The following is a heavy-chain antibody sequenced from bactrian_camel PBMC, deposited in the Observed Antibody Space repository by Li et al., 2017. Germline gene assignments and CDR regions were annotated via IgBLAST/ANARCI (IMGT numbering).Heavy chain of an antibody. CDR2: LWIGGATT. D-gene: IGHD7*01. CDR3: AADQLYGTCRDVLDFPA. V-gene: IGHV3S40*01. CDR1: GYTLPMN. Sequence: VQLVESGGGSVQAGGSLRLSCVASGYTLPMNMGWFRQRPGKDREGLAVLWIGGATTTYADSVKGRFIITRDKGKDLVYLQMNGLQPEDTGMYYCAADQLYGTCRDVLDFPARGQGTQVTVS. J-gene: IGHJ4*01.